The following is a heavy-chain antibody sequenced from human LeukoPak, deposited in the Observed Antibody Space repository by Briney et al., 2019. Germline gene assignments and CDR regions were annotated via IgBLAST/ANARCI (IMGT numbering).Heavy chain of an antibody. Sequence: GGSLRLSCAASGFTFSSSWMHWVRQAPGEGLVWLSYISSDGSTTTYADSVKGRFTISRDNAKSTLYLQMNSLRAEDTAVYYCARGYPLGQGTLVTVSS. CDR3: ARGYP. J-gene: IGHJ5*02. CDR1: GFTFSSSW. CDR2: ISSDGSTT. V-gene: IGHV3-74*03.